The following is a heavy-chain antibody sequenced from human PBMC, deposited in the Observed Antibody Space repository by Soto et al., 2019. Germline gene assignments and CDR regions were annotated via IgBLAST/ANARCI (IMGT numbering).Heavy chain of an antibody. CDR1: TGSIFSNSYY. V-gene: IGHV4-39*01. J-gene: IGHJ4*02. Sequence: QLQLQESGPGLVKPSETLSLTCNVSTGSIFSNSYYWGWIRQPPGKGLEWIATINHSGSTYHNPSLKSRVTISVDTSKNQFSLILRSVTAADTAVYYCARRYAPRYTSGNYHFDLWGQGTLVTVSS. CDR2: INHSGST. CDR3: ARRYAPRYTSGNYHFDL. D-gene: IGHD6-19*01.